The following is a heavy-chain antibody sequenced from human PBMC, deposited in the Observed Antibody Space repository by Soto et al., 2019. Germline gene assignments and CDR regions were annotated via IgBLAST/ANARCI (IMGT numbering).Heavy chain of an antibody. CDR2: INHSGST. V-gene: IGHV4-34*01. CDR1: GGSFSDYY. J-gene: IGHJ6*02. CDR3: ARGRKGRTVLRFLEWSPHGMDV. Sequence: SETLSLTCAVYGGSFSDYYWTWIRQPPGKWLEWIGEINHSGSTNYNPSLKSRVTMSVDTSKNQFSLKLNSVTAADTAVYYCARGRKGRTVLRFLEWSPHGMDVWGQGXTVTVSS. D-gene: IGHD3-3*01.